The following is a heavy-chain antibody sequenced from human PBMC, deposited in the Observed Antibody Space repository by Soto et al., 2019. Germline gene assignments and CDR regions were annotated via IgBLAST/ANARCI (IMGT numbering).Heavy chain of an antibody. CDR2: VSFDGKVT. Sequence: QVQLVESGGGMAQAGTSLRLSCTGSGFTFNSVSQHWVRQGPDKGLEWVAVVSFDGKVTYYADSVKGRFTVSRDISKNTIYLQANSMRPEDTAVYYCAMEPYGDSQDFDSWGQGTPVTVSS. D-gene: IGHD2-21*02. CDR3: AMEPYGDSQDFDS. J-gene: IGHJ4*02. CDR1: GFTFNSVS. V-gene: IGHV3-30*04.